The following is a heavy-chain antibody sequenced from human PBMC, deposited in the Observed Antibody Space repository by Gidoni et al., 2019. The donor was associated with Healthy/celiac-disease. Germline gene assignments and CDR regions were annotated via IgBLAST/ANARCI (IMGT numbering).Heavy chain of an antibody. V-gene: IGHV4-30-2*01. CDR2: ISHSGST. CDR3: AREVEGSGSSYFDY. D-gene: IGHD3-10*01. J-gene: IGHJ4*02. CDR1: GGSISSGGSS. Sequence: QLQLQESGSGLVKPSQTLSLTCAVSGGSISSGGSSWSWLRQPPGKGLAWIGYISHSGSTYYNPALKSRVTISVDRSKNPCSLKLSAVTAADTAVYYCAREVEGSGSSYFDYWGQGTLVTVSS.